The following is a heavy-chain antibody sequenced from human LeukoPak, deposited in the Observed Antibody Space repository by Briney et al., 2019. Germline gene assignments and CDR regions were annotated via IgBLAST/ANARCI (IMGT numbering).Heavy chain of an antibody. CDR3: SKDLSPLYYYYGMDV. J-gene: IGHJ6*02. CDR1: GFTFSSYA. V-gene: IGHV3-23*01. Sequence: GGSLRLSCAASGFTFSSYAMSWVRQAPGKGLEWVSGISGSGGSTYYADSVKGRFTISRDNSKNTLYLQMNSLSAEDTAVYYCSKDLSPLYYYYGMDVWGQGTTVTVSS. CDR2: ISGSGGST.